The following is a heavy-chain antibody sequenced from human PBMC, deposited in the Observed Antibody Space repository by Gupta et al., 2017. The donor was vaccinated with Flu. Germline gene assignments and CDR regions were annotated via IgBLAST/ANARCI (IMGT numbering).Heavy chain of an antibody. Sequence: QLMESGGGLVRPGGSLRLSCVASGVTFSRSAMIWVRQAPGKGLEWVSSIGDSGSDRYYADSVKGRLFISRDNSKNTLFLDINDLRADDTAVYYCAKLTGGTLFDPWGKGTLVTVSS. D-gene: IGHD2-8*02. CDR1: GVTFSRSA. CDR3: AKLTGGTLFDP. V-gene: IGHV3-23*01. CDR2: IGDSGSDR. J-gene: IGHJ5*02.